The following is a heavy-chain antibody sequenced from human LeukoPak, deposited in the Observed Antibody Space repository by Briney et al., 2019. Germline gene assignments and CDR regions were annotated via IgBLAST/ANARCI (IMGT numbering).Heavy chain of an antibody. CDR3: ARGKTSQNIVTRKTYNWFDP. CDR1: GFTFSSYN. D-gene: IGHD2/OR15-2a*01. Sequence: GGSLRLSCAASGFTFSSYNMNWVRQAPGKGLEWVSSISRSSSYIYYADSVKGRFTISRDNAKNSLYLQMKSLRAEDTAVYYCARGKTSQNIVTRKTYNWFDPWGQGTLVTVSS. CDR2: ISRSSSYI. V-gene: IGHV3-21*01. J-gene: IGHJ5*02.